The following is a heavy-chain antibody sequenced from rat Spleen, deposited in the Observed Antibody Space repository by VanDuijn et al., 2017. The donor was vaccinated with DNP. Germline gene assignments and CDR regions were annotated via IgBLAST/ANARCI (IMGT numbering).Heavy chain of an antibody. V-gene: IGHV5-22*01. CDR3: TRGGYYGYFY. Sequence: EVQLVESGGDLVQPGRSLKLFCAASGFIFSNFYMAWVRQAPKKGLEWVASINYAGSSTYYGDSVKGRFTISRDNAKSILYLQMNSLRSEDTATYYCTRGGYYGYFYWGQGVMVTVSS. CDR2: INYAGSST. CDR1: GFIFSNFY. D-gene: IGHD1-7*01. J-gene: IGHJ2*01.